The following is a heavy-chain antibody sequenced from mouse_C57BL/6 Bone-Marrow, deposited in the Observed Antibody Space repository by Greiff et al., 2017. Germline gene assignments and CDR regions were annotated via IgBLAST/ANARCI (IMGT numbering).Heavy chain of an antibody. J-gene: IGHJ4*01. D-gene: IGHD1-1*01. CDR2: IYPGGGYT. V-gene: IGHV1-63*01. CDR1: GYTFTNYW. CDR3: TRYYFSAMDY. Sequence: QVQLKQSGAELVRPGTSVKMSCKASGYTFTNYWIGWAKQRPGHGLEWIGDIYPGGGYTNYNEKFKGKATLTADKSSSTAYMQFSSLTSEDSAIYYCTRYYFSAMDYWGQGTSVTVSS.